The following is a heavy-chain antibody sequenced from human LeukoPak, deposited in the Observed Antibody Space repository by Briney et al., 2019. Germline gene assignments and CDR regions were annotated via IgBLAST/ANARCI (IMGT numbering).Heavy chain of an antibody. CDR1: GYTFTVHY. CDR3: ARVPRPKYAGGQWDGDY. J-gene: IGHJ4*02. V-gene: IGHV1-2*02. Sequence: GASVKVSCKTSGYTFTVHYMHWVRQAPGQGLEWMGWINPSSGDTNYAQKFQGRVTMTRDTSISTAYMDLSRLRSDDTAVYYCARVPRPKYAGGQWDGDYWGQGTLVTASS. D-gene: IGHD1-26*01. CDR2: INPSSGDT.